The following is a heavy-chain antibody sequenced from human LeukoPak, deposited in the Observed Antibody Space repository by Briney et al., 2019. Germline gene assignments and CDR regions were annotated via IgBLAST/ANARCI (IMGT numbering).Heavy chain of an antibody. J-gene: IGHJ4*02. CDR3: ASTPY. Sequence: SVRGSCTASGGTFSSYAISWVRQAPGQGLEWRGGSIPICVTANYAQKYQGRVTITTDESTSTAYMQLTSLRSEDTALYYCASTPYWGQGTLVTASS. CDR2: SIPICVTA. V-gene: IGHV1-69*05. CDR1: GGTFSSYA.